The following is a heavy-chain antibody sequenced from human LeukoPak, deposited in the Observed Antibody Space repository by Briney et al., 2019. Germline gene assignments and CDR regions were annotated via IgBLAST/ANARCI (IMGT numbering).Heavy chain of an antibody. V-gene: IGHV4-59*08. CDR2: IYYSGST. CDR1: GGSISSYY. D-gene: IGHD2-2*01. J-gene: IGHJ4*02. CDR3: ARSQATAMVSDY. Sequence: SETLSLTCTVSGGSISSYYWSWIRQPPGKGLEWIAYIYYSGSTNYNASLTNRVTISVDTSKNQFSLKLNSVTAADTAVYYCARSQATAMVSDYWGQGTLVTVSS.